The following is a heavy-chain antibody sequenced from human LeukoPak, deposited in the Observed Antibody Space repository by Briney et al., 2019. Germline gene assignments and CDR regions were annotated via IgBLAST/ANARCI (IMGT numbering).Heavy chain of an antibody. CDR3: ARDPNYYDSSGYYMGVDPFDY. V-gene: IGHV3-30-3*01. CDR2: ISYDGSNK. J-gene: IGHJ4*02. CDR1: GFTFSSYT. Sequence: GGSLRLSCAASGFTFSSYTMPWVRQAPGKGLEWVAVISYDGSNKYYADSVKGRFTISRDNSKNTLYLQMNSLRAEDTAVYYCARDPNYYDSSGYYMGVDPFDYWGQGTLVTVSS. D-gene: IGHD3-22*01.